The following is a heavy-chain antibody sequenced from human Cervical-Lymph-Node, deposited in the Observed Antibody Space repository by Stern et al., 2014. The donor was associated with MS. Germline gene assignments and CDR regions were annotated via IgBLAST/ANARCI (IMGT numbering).Heavy chain of an antibody. CDR3: ARDEGWLQVDGWTPSLDH. J-gene: IGHJ5*02. CDR2: LTQHGNDQ. Sequence: EVQLVESGGGLVQAGESLRISCVASGFRFTDHSMTWVRQGPGKGLEWVATLTQHGNDQGHAESVKGRFTTSRDNAKNSLFLQMNSLRVEDTAVYYCARDEGWLQVDGWTPSLDHWGQGVLVTVS. D-gene: IGHD5-24*01. V-gene: IGHV3-7*01. CDR1: GFRFTDHS.